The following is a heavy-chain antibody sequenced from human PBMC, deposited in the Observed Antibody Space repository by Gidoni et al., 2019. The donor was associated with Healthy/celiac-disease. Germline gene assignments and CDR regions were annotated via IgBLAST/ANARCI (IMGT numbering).Heavy chain of an antibody. CDR1: GFTFRSYS. CDR2: ISSSSSYI. CDR3: ARAGRSFDY. J-gene: IGHJ4*02. V-gene: IGHV3-21*01. Sequence: EAQLVASGGGLVKPGGSVRLSCAASGFTFRSYSMNWVRQAPGKGLAWVSSISSSSSYIDYADSVKGRFTISRDNAKNSLYLQMNSLRAEDTAVYYCARAGRSFDYWGQGTLVTVSS.